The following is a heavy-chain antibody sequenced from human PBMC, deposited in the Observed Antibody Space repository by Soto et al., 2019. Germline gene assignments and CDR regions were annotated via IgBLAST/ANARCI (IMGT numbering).Heavy chain of an antibody. CDR1: GYTFTSFG. CDR2: ISTYNGKA. V-gene: IGHV1-18*04. D-gene: IGHD4-4*01. J-gene: IGHJ3*02. Sequence: QGQLVQSGAEVKKPGASVKISCKASGYTFTSFGITWVRQAPGQGLEWMGWISTYNGKANYAQKLKGRVTVTRDTSKNTAYMELRSLRSDDTAVYYCAKDGYGNNDGDALHIWGQGTMVTVSS. CDR3: AKDGYGNNDGDALHI.